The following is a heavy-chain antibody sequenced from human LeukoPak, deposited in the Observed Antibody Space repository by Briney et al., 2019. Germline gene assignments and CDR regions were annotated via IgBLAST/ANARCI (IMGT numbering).Heavy chain of an antibody. D-gene: IGHD3-10*01. CDR1: GFTFSSYG. V-gene: IGHV3-30*18. CDR2: ISYDGSNK. J-gene: IGHJ4*02. CDR3: AKGGSLYYFDY. Sequence: GGSLRLSCAASGFTFSSYGMHWVRQAPGKGLEWVAVISYDGSNKYYADSVKGRFTISRDNSKNTLYLQMNSLRAEDTAVYYCAKGGSLYYFDYWGQGTLVTVSS.